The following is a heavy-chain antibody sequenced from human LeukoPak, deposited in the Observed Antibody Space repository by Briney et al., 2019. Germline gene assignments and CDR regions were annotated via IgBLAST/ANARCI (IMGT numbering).Heavy chain of an antibody. CDR2: INPNSGGT. CDR3: ARGDTMVRGVISAFDP. Sequence: GASVKVSCKASGYTFTGYYMHWVRQAPGQGLEWMGWINPNSGGTNYAQKFQGRVTMTRDTSISTAYMELSRLRSDDTAVYYCARGDTMVRGVISAFDPWGQGTLVTVSS. V-gene: IGHV1-2*02. CDR1: GYTFTGYY. D-gene: IGHD3-10*01. J-gene: IGHJ5*02.